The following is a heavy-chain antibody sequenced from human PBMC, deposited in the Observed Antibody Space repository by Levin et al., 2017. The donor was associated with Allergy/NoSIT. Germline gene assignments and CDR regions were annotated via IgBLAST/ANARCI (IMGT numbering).Heavy chain of an antibody. CDR1: GFTFSSEG. V-gene: IGHV3-30*18. CDR3: AKEWGYYFDY. D-gene: IGHD1-26*01. Sequence: PGGSLRLSCAASGFTFSSEGMQWVRQAPGKGLEWVALISYDGSNKYYADSVKGRFTISRDNSKNTLYLQMNSLRVEDTAVYYCAKEWGYYFDYWGQGTLVTVSS. J-gene: IGHJ4*02. CDR2: ISYDGSNK.